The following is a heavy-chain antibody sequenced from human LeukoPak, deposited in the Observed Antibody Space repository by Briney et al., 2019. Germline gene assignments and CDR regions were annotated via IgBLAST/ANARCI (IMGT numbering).Heavy chain of an antibody. CDR2: ISAYNGNT. V-gene: IGHV1-18*01. D-gene: IGHD1-7*01. J-gene: IGHJ5*02. CDR1: GYTFTSYG. Sequence: ASVKVSCKASGYTFTSYGISWVRQAPGQGLEWMGWISAYNGNTNYAQKLQGRVTMTTDTSTSTAYMELRSLRSDDTAVYYCARDVKETISSHNWFDPWGRGTLVTVSS. CDR3: ARDVKETISSHNWFDP.